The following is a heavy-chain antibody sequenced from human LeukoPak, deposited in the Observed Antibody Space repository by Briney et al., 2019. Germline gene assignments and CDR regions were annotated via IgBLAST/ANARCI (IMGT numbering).Heavy chain of an antibody. V-gene: IGHV3-30*03. J-gene: IGHJ4*02. CDR2: ISYDGSNK. CDR1: GFTFSSYG. D-gene: IGHD6-13*01. CDR3: ARDPLGDSSSPLH. Sequence: GGSLRLSCAASGFTFSSYGMHWVRQAPGKGLEWVAVISYDGSNKYYADSVKGRFTISRDNSKNTLYLQMNSLRAEDTAVYYCARDPLGDSSSPLHWGQGTLVTVSS.